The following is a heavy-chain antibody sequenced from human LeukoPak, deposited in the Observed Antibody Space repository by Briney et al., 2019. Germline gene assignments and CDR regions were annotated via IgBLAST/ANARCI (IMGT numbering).Heavy chain of an antibody. CDR2: TYYRSKWYT. Sequence: SQTLSLTCAISGXSVSSNSTAWNWIRQSPSRGLEWLGRTYYRSKWYTDYAVSVNSRITINPDTSKNQFPLQLSSVTPEDTAVYYCARGQGVAVAGTPYYFDYWGQGTLVTVSS. D-gene: IGHD6-19*01. J-gene: IGHJ4*02. CDR3: ARGQGVAVAGTPYYFDY. CDR1: GXSVSSNSTA. V-gene: IGHV6-1*01.